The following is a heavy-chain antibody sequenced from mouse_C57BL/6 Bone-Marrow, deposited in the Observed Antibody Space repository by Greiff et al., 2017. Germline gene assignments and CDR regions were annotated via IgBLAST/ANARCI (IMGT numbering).Heavy chain of an antibody. CDR1: GYTFTSHW. Sequence: QVQLHQSGPELVRPGASVKISCKAPGYTFTSHWMQWVRQRPGQGLEWIGEIFPGSGSTYYNEKFKGKATLTVDTSSSTAYMQLSSLTSEDSAVYFCAREEDIYYGIPYAMDYWGQGTSVTVSS. J-gene: IGHJ4*01. CDR2: IFPGSGST. D-gene: IGHD2-1*01. V-gene: IGHV1-56*01. CDR3: AREEDIYYGIPYAMDY.